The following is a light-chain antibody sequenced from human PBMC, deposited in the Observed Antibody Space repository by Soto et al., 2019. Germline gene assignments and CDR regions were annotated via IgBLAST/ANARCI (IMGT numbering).Light chain of an antibody. CDR1: SSNIGAGYD. CDR2: RNI. Sequence: QSVLTQPPSVSGAPGQRVTISCTGSSSNIGAGYDVHWYQQLPGTAPKVLIYRNINRPSGVPDRFSGSKSGTLASLAITGLQAEDEADYYCQSYDNTLRGSVFGGGTKLTVL. J-gene: IGLJ2*01. V-gene: IGLV1-40*01. CDR3: QSYDNTLRGSV.